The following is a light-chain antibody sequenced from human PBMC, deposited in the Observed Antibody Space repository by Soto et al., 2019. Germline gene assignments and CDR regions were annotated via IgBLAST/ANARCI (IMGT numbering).Light chain of an antibody. CDR1: QTVTSNF. CDR3: QQYGGSPRT. CDR2: GAS. Sequence: EIVLTQSPGTLSLSPGERATLSCRASQTVTSNFLVWYQLKPGQAPRLLIYGASSRATGIPDRFSGSGSGTDFTLTISRLEPEDFAVYYCQQYGGSPRTFGGGTKVEI. J-gene: IGKJ4*01. V-gene: IGKV3-20*01.